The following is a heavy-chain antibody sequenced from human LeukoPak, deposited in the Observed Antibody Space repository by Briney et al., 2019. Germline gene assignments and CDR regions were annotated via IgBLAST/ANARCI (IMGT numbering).Heavy chain of an antibody. J-gene: IGHJ4*02. D-gene: IGHD4-11*01. CDR2: ISYDGSNK. Sequence: GGALRLSCAASGFTFSSYAMHWGRQAPGKGVEWGAVISYDGSNKYYADSVKSGFTISRDNSKNTLYLQMNSLRAEDTAVYYCAREMMSSNYGIDYWGQGTLVTVSS. CDR3: AREMMSSNYGIDY. CDR1: GFTFSSYA. V-gene: IGHV3-30*04.